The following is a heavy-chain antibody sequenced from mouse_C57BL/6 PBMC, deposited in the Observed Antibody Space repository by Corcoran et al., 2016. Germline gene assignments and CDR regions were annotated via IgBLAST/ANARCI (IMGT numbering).Heavy chain of an antibody. CDR1: GYTFTDYY. CDR2: INPNNGGT. CDR3: ARRDRHYAMDY. Sequence: EVQLQQSGPELVKPGASVKISCKASGYTFTDYYMNWVKQSHGKSLEWIGDINPNNGGTSYNQKFKGRATLTVDKSSSTAYMELRSLTSEDSAVYYCARRDRHYAMDYWGQGTSVTVSS. J-gene: IGHJ4*01. V-gene: IGHV1-26*01.